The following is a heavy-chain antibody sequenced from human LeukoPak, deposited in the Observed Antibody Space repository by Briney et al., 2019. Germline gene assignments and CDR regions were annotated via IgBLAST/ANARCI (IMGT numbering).Heavy chain of an antibody. J-gene: IGHJ4*02. CDR1: GYTFTGHY. D-gene: IGHD1-1*01. CDR3: ARVGRTTRLSDFDY. V-gene: IGHV1-2*02. Sequence: ASVKVSCKASGYTFTGHYMHWVRQAPGQGLEWMGWINPNSGGTNYAQKFQGRVTMTRDTSSSTAYMELSRLRSDDTAVYYCARVGRTTRLSDFDYWGQGTLVTVSS. CDR2: INPNSGGT.